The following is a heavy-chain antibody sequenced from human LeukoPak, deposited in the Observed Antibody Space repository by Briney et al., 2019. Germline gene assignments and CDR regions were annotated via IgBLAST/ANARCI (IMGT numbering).Heavy chain of an antibody. V-gene: IGHV1-2*06. CDR1: GYTFTGYY. D-gene: IGHD6-6*01. CDR3: ARGSKYSSSWYDY. J-gene: IGHJ4*02. Sequence: ASVKVSCKASGYTFTGYYMHWVRQAPGQGLEWMGRINPNSGGTNYAQKFQGGVTMTRDTSISTAYMELSRLRSDDTAVYYCARGSKYSSSWYDYWGQGTLVTVSS. CDR2: INPNSGGT.